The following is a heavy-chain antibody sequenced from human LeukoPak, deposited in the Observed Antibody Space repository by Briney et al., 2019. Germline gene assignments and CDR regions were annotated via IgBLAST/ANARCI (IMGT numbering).Heavy chain of an antibody. V-gene: IGHV1-18*01. CDR1: GYNSINYG. Sequence: ASVKVSCKASGYNSINYGISWARQAPGQRPEWMGWISGYNGKATYGQKFQGRVTMTTDTSRSTAYLELRSLKSDDTAVYYCARDLQAGVSDPWGQGTLVTVSS. J-gene: IGHJ5*02. CDR3: ARDLQAGVSDP. D-gene: IGHD5-24*01. CDR2: ISGYNGKA.